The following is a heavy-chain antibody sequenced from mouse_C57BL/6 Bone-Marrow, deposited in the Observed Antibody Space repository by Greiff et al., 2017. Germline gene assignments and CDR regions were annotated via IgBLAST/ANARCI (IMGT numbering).Heavy chain of an antibody. CDR3: AREGRSSPYYYAMDY. Sequence: LQESGAELARPGASVKMSCKASGYTFTSYTMHWVKQRPGQGLEWIGYINPSSGYTKYNQKFKDKATLTADKSSSTAYMQLSSLTSEDSAVYYCAREGRSSPYYYAMDYWGQGTSVTVSS. J-gene: IGHJ4*01. CDR2: INPSSGYT. CDR1: GYTFTSYT. V-gene: IGHV1-4*01. D-gene: IGHD1-1*01.